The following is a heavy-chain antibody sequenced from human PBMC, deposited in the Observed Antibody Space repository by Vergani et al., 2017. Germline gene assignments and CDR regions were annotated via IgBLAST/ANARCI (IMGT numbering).Heavy chain of an antibody. CDR3: AHLGDGNYDFWSGHKDAFDN. CDR1: GFSLSTSGVG. V-gene: IGHV2-5*02. Sequence: QVTLKESGPVLVKPTQTLTLTCTFSGFSLSTSGVGVGWIRQPPGKALDWLALIYWDDDKRYSPSLKSRLTITKYTSKNQVVLTMTNMDPVDTATYYCAHLGDGNYDFWSGHKDAFDNWGQGTMVTVSS. J-gene: IGHJ3*02. D-gene: IGHD3-3*01. CDR2: IYWDDDK.